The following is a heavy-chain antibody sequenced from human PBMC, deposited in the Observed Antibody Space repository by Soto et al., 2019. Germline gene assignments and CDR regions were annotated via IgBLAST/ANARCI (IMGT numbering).Heavy chain of an antibody. J-gene: IGHJ4*02. CDR2: ISSSGSSI. CDR1: GFTFSDYY. Sequence: GGSLRLSCAASGFTFSDYYMSWIRQAPGKGLEWVSYISSSGSSIYYADSVKGRFTISRDNAKNSLYLQMNSLRAEDTAIYYCAKDHRDVYNIFDYWGQGTLVTVSS. V-gene: IGHV3-11*01. CDR3: AKDHRDVYNIFDY. D-gene: IGHD1-1*01.